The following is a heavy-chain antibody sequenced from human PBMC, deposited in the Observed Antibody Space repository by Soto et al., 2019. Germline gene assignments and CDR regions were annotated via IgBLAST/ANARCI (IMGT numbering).Heavy chain of an antibody. D-gene: IGHD2-2*01. J-gene: IGHJ6*02. CDR2: IYYSGST. CDR1: GGSISSYY. CDR3: ARIPIVVVPAASLGYYYYGMDV. V-gene: IGHV4-59*01. Sequence: PSETLSLTCTVSGGSISSYYWSWIRQPPGKGLEWIGYIYYSGSTNYNPSLKSRVTISVDTSKNQFSLKLSSVTAADTAVYYCARIPIVVVPAASLGYYYYGMDVWGQGTTVTVSS.